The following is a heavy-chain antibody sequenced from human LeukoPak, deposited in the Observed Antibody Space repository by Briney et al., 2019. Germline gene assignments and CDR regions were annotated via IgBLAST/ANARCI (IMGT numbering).Heavy chain of an antibody. J-gene: IGHJ4*02. Sequence: GGSLRLSCAASGFSFSDYYMSWMRQAPGKGLEWVSYISSSGSTIYYADSVKGRFTISRDNAKNSLYLQMNSLRAEDTAVYYCAKDRRLAAFDYGGQGTLVTVSS. CDR3: AKDRRLAAFDY. CDR2: ISSSGSTI. D-gene: IGHD6-25*01. V-gene: IGHV3-11*01. CDR1: GFSFSDYY.